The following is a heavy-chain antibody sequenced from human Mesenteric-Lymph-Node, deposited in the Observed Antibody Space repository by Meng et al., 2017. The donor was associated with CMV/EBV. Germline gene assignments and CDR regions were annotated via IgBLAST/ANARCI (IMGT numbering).Heavy chain of an antibody. V-gene: IGHV1-46*01. CDR2: INPTTGST. J-gene: IGHJ3*02. CDR3: ARAVGDFDI. Sequence: ASVKVSCKASGYTFATYYIHWVRQAPGQGLEWMGLINPTTGSTSYAQRFQGRVTMTRDTSTSTVYMELSSLRSEDTAMYYCARAVGDFDIWGQGTMVTVSS. D-gene: IGHD3-10*01. CDR1: GYTFATYY.